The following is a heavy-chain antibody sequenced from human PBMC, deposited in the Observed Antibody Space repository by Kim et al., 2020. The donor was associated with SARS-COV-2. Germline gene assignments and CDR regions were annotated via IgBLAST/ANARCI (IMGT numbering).Heavy chain of an antibody. CDR1: GGSVSSGDYF. Sequence: SETLSLTCTVSGGSVSSGDYFWSWVRQPPGKRLEWIGYIYNSGSTSYNPSLKSRVTISVDSSKNQFSLNLNSVTAADTAVYYCARVATVWAFFDHWGQRSRVTVSS. CDR3: ARVATVWAFFDH. J-gene: IGHJ4*02. D-gene: IGHD3-16*01. V-gene: IGHV4-30-4*01. CDR2: IYNSGST.